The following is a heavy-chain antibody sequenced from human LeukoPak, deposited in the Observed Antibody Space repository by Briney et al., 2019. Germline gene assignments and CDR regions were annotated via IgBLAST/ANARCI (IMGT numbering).Heavy chain of an antibody. CDR2: LSGSGVST. V-gene: IGHV3-23*01. CDR1: GFTFSSYA. J-gene: IGHJ5*02. CDR3: AVRGVINNWFDP. Sequence: GGSLRLPCAASGFTFSSYAMTWVRQAPGKGLEWVSTLSGSGVSTYYADSVKGRFTISRDNSKNTLYLQMNSLRAEDTAVYYCAVRGVINNWFDPWGQGTLVTVSS. D-gene: IGHD3-10*01.